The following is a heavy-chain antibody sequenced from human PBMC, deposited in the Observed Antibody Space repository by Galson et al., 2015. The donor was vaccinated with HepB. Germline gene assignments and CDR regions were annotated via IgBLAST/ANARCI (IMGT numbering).Heavy chain of an antibody. J-gene: IGHJ5*02. Sequence: PALVKPTQTLTLTCTFSGFSLSTSGVGVGWIRQPPGKALEWLALIYWDDDKRYSPSLKSRLTITKDTSKNQVVLTMTNMDPVDTATYYCARAGSYYYGSGSYYNRFDPWGQGTLVTVSS. CDR1: GFSLSTSGVG. V-gene: IGHV2-5*02. CDR3: ARAGSYYYGSGSYYNRFDP. CDR2: IYWDDDK. D-gene: IGHD3-10*01.